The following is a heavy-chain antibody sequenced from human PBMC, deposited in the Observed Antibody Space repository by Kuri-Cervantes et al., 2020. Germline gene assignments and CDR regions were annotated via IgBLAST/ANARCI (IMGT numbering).Heavy chain of an antibody. J-gene: IGHJ3*02. Sequence: ASVKVSCKASGYTFTTYYMHWVRQAPGQGLGWMGMINPNAGNTLYAQKFQDRVFMTRDTSTNTVYLELSSLTFEDTAVYYCARPAARGAFDIWGQGTRVTVSS. CDR1: GYTFTTYY. CDR2: INPNAGNT. V-gene: IGHV1-46*01. D-gene: IGHD6-25*01. CDR3: ARPAARGAFDI.